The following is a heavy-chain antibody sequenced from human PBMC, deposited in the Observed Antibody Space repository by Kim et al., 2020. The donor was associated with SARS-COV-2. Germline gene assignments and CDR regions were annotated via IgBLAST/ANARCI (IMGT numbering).Heavy chain of an antibody. CDR1: GFTFSSYW. D-gene: IGHD3-22*01. CDR3: ARDWGTYYYDHMDV. CDR2: IKQDGSEK. Sequence: GGSLRLSCAASGFTFSSYWMSWVRQAPGKGLEWVANIKQDGSEKYYVDSVKGRFTISRDNAKNSLYLQMNSLRAEDTAVYYCARDWGTYYYDHMDVWGQGTTVTVSS. J-gene: IGHJ6*02. V-gene: IGHV3-7*03.